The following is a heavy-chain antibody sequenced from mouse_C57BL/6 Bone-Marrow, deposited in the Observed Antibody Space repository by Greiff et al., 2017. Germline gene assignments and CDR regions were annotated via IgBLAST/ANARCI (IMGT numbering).Heavy chain of an antibody. Sequence: QVQLQQPGAELVRPGTSVKLSCKASGYTFTSYWMHWVKQRPGQGLEWIGVIDPSDSYTNYNQKFKGKATLTVDTSSSTAYMQLSSLTSEDSAVYYCARSGWGVDGYFDVWGTGTTVTVSS. CDR3: ARSGWGVDGYFDV. J-gene: IGHJ1*03. CDR1: GYTFTSYW. CDR2: IDPSDSYT. V-gene: IGHV1-59*01. D-gene: IGHD3-1*01.